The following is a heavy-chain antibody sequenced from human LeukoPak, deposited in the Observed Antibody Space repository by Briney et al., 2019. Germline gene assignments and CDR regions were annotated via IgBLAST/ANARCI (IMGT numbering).Heavy chain of an antibody. CDR2: MNPNSGNT. Sequence: GASVKVSCKASGYTFTSYDINWVRQATGQGLEWMGWMNPNSGNTGYAQKFQGRVTITTDESTSTAYMELSSLRSEDTAVYYCARADKWELPLSFDYWGQGTLVTVSS. J-gene: IGHJ4*02. CDR3: ARADKWELPLSFDY. V-gene: IGHV1-8*03. CDR1: GYTFTSYD. D-gene: IGHD1-26*01.